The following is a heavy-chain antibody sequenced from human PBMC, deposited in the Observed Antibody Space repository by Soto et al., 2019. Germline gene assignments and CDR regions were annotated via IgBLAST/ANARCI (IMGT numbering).Heavy chain of an antibody. D-gene: IGHD6-13*01. V-gene: IGHV3-23*01. CDR2: ISGSGAST. CDR1: GFTFSSCA. J-gene: IGHJ4*02. Sequence: EVQLLESGGGLVQPGGSLRLSCAGSGFTFSSCAVSWFRRAPGKGLEWVSVISGSGASTFYADSVKGRFTISRDNFKNTLYLQMNSLTAEDTAVYYCAKGTVGSTLQPYYFDYWGQGTLVTVSS. CDR3: AKGTVGSTLQPYYFDY.